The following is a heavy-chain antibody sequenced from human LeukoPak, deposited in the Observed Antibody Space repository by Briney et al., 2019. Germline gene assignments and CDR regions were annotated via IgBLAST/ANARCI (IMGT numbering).Heavy chain of an antibody. CDR2: ISWNSGSI. D-gene: IGHD5-12*01. CDR3: AKDRGYSGYDFDY. CDR1: GFTLDDYA. J-gene: IGHJ4*02. Sequence: GGPLRLSCAASGFTLDDYAMHWVRQAPGKGLEWVSGISWNSGSIGYADSVKGRFTISRDNAKNSLYLQMNSLRAEDTALYYCAKDRGYSGYDFDYWGQGTLVTVSS. V-gene: IGHV3-9*01.